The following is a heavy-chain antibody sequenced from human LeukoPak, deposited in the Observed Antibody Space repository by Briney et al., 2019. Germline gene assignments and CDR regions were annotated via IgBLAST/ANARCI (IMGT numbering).Heavy chain of an antibody. CDR3: ARLGEDSYGYQTDFDY. CDR2: TSYDGTKN. CDR1: GFTFSSYS. J-gene: IGHJ4*02. Sequence: GGSLRLSCAASGFTFSSYSMHWVRQAPGKGLDWVAFTSYDGTKNYYADSVKGRFTISRDNSKNTLFPQMNSLRPEDTAVYYCARLGEDSYGYQTDFDYWGQGTLVTVSS. D-gene: IGHD5-18*01. V-gene: IGHV3-30*03.